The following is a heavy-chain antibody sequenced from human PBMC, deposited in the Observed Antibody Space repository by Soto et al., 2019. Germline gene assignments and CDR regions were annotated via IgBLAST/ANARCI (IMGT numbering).Heavy chain of an antibody. CDR3: ARPTRYYYDSSGQSAWFDP. Sequence: SVKVSCKASGGTFSSYAIXWVRQAPGQGLEWMGGIIPIFGTANYAQKFQGRVTITADESTSTAYMELSSLRSEDTAVYYCARPTRYYYDSSGQSAWFDPWGQGTLVTVSS. CDR2: IIPIFGTA. V-gene: IGHV1-69*13. J-gene: IGHJ5*02. CDR1: GGTFSSYA. D-gene: IGHD3-22*01.